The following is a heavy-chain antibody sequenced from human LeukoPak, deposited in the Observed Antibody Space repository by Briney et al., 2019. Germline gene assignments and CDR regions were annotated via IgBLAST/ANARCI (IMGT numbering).Heavy chain of an antibody. V-gene: IGHV4-38-2*02. J-gene: IGHJ4*02. CDR1: GSSISSDYY. CDR2: IYDSGSA. CDR3: ARAAHSGSLAPFDY. Sequence: PSETLSLTCTVSGSSISSDYYWGWIRQPPVKGLEWIGSIYDSGSAYYNPSLKSRVVISADPSKNQFSLKLTSVTAADTAVYYCARAAHSGSLAPFDYWGQGTLVTVSS. D-gene: IGHD1-26*01.